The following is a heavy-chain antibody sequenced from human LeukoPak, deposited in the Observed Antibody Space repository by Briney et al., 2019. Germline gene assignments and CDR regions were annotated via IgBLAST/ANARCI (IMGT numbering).Heavy chain of an antibody. CDR1: GGTFSSYA. Sequence: SVKVSCKASGGTFSSYAISWVRQAPGQGLEWMGRIIPIFGTANYAQKFQGRVTITTDESTSTAYMELSSLRSEDTAVYYCATETHYYDSSGYRPIDYWGQGTLVTVSS. J-gene: IGHJ4*02. CDR3: ATETHYYDSSGYRPIDY. CDR2: IIPIFGTA. D-gene: IGHD3-22*01. V-gene: IGHV1-69*05.